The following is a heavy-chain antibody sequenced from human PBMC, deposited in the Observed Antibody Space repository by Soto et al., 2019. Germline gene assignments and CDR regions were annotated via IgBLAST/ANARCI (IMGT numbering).Heavy chain of an antibody. V-gene: IGHV3-23*01. D-gene: IGHD4-4*01. CDR3: AHGLHV. J-gene: IGHJ4*02. CDR2: ITSTGDST. CDR1: GFTFEKYA. Sequence: GGSLRLSCAASGFTFEKYASCWVRQAPGKGLEWVSGITSTGDSTYYADSVKGRFTISKDISKNTLYLLMNSLTAEDTATYFCAHGLHVWGQGTLVTVSS.